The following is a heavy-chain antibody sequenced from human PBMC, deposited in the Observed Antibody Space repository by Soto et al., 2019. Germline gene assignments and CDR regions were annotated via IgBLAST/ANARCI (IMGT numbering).Heavy chain of an antibody. D-gene: IGHD5-18*01. Sequence: ASVKVSCKASGYTFTSYYMHWVRQAPGQGLEWRGIINPSGGSTSYAQKFQGRVTMTRDTSTSTVYMELSSLRSEDTAVYYCARVGMKVDTAMVFDYWGQGTLVTVSS. CDR3: ARVGMKVDTAMVFDY. J-gene: IGHJ4*02. V-gene: IGHV1-46*01. CDR1: GYTFTSYY. CDR2: INPSGGST.